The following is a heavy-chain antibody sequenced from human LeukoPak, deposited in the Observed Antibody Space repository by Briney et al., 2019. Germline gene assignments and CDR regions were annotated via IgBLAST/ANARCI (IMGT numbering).Heavy chain of an antibody. D-gene: IGHD2-21*01. J-gene: IGHJ4*02. CDR3: ARVSQSARFPRTDY. Sequence: PSETLSLTCTVSGGSLSSGSYYWSWIRQPAGKGLEWIGRIYTSGSTNYNPSLKSRVTISVDTSKNQFSLKLSSVTAADTAVYYCARVSQSARFPRTDYWGQGTLVTVSS. CDR1: GGSLSSGSYY. V-gene: IGHV4-61*02. CDR2: IYTSGST.